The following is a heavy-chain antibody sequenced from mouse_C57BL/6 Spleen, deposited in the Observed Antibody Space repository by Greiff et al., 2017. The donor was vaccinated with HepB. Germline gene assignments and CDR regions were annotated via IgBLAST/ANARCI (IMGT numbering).Heavy chain of an antibody. CDR2: INPSNGGT. CDR1: GYTFTSYW. D-gene: IGHD1-1*01. CDR3: ARWGSSAYYAMDY. Sequence: VQLQQPGTELVKPGASVKLSCKASGYTFTSYWMHWVKQRPGQGLEWIGNINPSNGGTNYNEKFKSKAILTVDKSSSTAYMQLSSLTSEDSAVYYCARWGSSAYYAMDYWGQGTSVTVSS. J-gene: IGHJ4*01. V-gene: IGHV1-53*01.